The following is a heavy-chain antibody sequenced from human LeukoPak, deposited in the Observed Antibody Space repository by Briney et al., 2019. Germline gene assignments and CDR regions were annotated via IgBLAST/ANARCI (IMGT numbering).Heavy chain of an antibody. CDR3: AKSLGDYAGDYGMDV. CDR1: GFTFDDYA. CDR2: ISWNSGSI. D-gene: IGHD4-17*01. Sequence: GGSLRLSCAASGFTFDDYAMHWVRHAPGKGLEWVSGISWNSGSIGYADSVKGRFTISRDNAKNSLYLQMNSLRAEDTALYYCAKSLGDYAGDYGMDVWGQGTTVTVSS. V-gene: IGHV3-9*01. J-gene: IGHJ6*02.